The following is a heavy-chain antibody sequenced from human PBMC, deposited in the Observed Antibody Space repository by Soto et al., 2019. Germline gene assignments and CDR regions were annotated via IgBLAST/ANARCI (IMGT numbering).Heavy chain of an antibody. D-gene: IGHD3-10*01. J-gene: IGHJ4*02. CDR3: ARIRGITMVRGVIITFDY. V-gene: IGHV2-26*01. CDR2: IFSNDEK. CDR1: GFSLSNARMG. Sequence: QVTLKESGPVLVKPTETLTLTCTVSGFSLSNARMGVSWIRQPPGKALEWLAHIFSNDEKSYRTSLKSRLTISKDTSKSQVVLTMTNMDPVDTATYYCARIRGITMVRGVIITFDYWGQGTLVTVSS.